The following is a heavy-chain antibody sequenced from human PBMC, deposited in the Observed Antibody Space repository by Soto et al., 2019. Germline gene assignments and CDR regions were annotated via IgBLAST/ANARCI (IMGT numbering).Heavy chain of an antibody. CDR3: GRSPGLIPTVMED. CDR2: IDPGDSDT. J-gene: IGHJ4*02. CDR1: GYSFTSYW. Sequence: GESLKISCKGSGYSFTSYWISWVRQMPGKGLEWIGSIDPGDSDTNYSPSFQGQVTISADKSTNTAYLQWSTLKASDTAMYYCGRSPGLIPTVMEDWGQGTLVTVSS. V-gene: IGHV5-10-1*04. D-gene: IGHD4-17*01.